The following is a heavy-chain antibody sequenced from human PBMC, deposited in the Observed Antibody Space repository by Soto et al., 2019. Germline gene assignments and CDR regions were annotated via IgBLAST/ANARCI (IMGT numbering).Heavy chain of an antibody. D-gene: IGHD2-8*01. Sequence: GSLRLSCAASGFTFSSYAMHWVRQAPGEGLEWVAVISRDGSNKYYGDSVKGRFTVSRDNSNNTLYLSMTSLRPDDTAVFYCARSRNGAVPDSINFWGQGTLVTVSS. CDR3: ARSRNGAVPDSINF. V-gene: IGHV3-30-3*01. J-gene: IGHJ4*02. CDR2: ISRDGSNK. CDR1: GFTFSSYA.